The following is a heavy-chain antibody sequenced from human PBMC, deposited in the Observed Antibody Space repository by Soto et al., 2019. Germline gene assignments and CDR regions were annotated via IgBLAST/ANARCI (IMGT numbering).Heavy chain of an antibody. CDR3: TRGDITMVRGVLGSYYFDY. Sequence: ASVKVSCKASGYTFTSYDINWVRQATGQGLEWMGWMNPNSGNTGYAQKYKGRITMTRNTSISTAYMEMSSQRTENKAVYYCTRGDITMVRGVLGSYYFDYWGQGTLVTVSS. CDR1: GYTFTSYD. J-gene: IGHJ4*02. D-gene: IGHD3-10*01. V-gene: IGHV1-8*01. CDR2: MNPNSGNT.